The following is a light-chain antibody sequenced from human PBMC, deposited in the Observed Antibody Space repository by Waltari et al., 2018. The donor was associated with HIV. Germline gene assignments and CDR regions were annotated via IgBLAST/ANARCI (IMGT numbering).Light chain of an antibody. V-gene: IGKV4-1*01. J-gene: IGKJ4*01. CDR2: WAS. CDR1: QSVLYSSNNKNY. Sequence: DIVMTQSPDSLAVSLGERATINCKSSQSVLYSSNNKNYLAWYQQRPGPAPKLLIYWASTRVSGVPDRFSGSGSGTDFTLTISSLQAEDAAVYYCQQYESTPLTFGGGTKVEI. CDR3: QQYESTPLT.